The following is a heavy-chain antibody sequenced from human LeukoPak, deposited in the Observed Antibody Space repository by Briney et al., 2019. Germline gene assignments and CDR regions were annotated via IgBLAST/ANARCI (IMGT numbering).Heavy chain of an antibody. CDR3: AREGGQMYYYDSSGYYDY. J-gene: IGHJ4*02. CDR1: GFTFSSFS. Sequence: GGSLRLSWAASGFTFSSFSMNWVRQAPGKGLEWVSSISSSSSYIYYADSVKGPFTISRDNAKNSLYLQMNSLRAEDTAVYYCAREGGQMYYYDSSGYYDYWGQGTLVTVSS. D-gene: IGHD3-22*01. CDR2: ISSSSSYI. V-gene: IGHV3-21*01.